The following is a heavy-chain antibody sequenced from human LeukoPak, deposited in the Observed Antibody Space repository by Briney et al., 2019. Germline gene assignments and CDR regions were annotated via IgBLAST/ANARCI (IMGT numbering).Heavy chain of an antibody. J-gene: IGHJ5*02. CDR1: GGSISNYY. CDR2: IYYSGST. V-gene: IGHV4-59*08. Sequence: SETLSLTCTVSGGSISNYYWSWIRQPPGKGLEWIGYIYYSGSTNYNPSLKSRVTISVDTSKNQLSLKLSSVTAADTAVYYCASATGGPTFNWFDPWGQGTLVTVSS. D-gene: IGHD1-26*01. CDR3: ASATGGPTFNWFDP.